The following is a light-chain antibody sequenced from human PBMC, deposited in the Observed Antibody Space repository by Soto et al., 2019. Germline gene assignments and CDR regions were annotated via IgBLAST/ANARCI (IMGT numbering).Light chain of an antibody. J-gene: IGLJ1*01. CDR2: EVS. Sequence: QSALTQPASVSGSPGQSITISCTETSSDVGGYNYVSWYQQHPGKASKLMIYEVSNRPSGVSNRFSGSKSGNTASLTISGLQAEDEADYYCSSYTTSNTLVFGTGTKLTVL. CDR3: SSYTTSNTLV. CDR1: SSDVGGYNY. V-gene: IGLV2-14*01.